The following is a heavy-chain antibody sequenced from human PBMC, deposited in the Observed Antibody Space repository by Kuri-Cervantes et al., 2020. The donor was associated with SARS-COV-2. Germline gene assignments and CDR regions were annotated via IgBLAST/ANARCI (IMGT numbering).Heavy chain of an antibody. J-gene: IGHJ4*02. CDR2: INHSGST. Sequence: GSLRLSCAVYGGSFSGYYWSWIRQPPGKGLEWIGEINHSGSTNYNPSLKSRVTISVDTSKNQFSLKLSSVTAADTAVYYCAREVVPAATPGAGHFDYWGQGTLVTVSS. V-gene: IGHV4-34*01. CDR1: GGSFSGYY. D-gene: IGHD2-2*01. CDR3: AREVVPAATPGAGHFDY.